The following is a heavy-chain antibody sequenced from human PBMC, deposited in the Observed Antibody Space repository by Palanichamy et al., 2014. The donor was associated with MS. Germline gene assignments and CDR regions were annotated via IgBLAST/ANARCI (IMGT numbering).Heavy chain of an antibody. CDR1: GFAFINAW. J-gene: IGHJ3*02. CDR3: TTELERVVNNAFHI. D-gene: IGHD3-3*01. V-gene: IGHV3-15*02. Sequence: EVQLVEVWGEGVGKGLGGPVRLSCAASGFAFINAWMSWVRQAPGKGLEWVGRIRSKPDGGTTDYAAPVKGRFTISRDDSKNTLYLQMNSLKTEDTAVYYCTTELERVVNNAFHIWGQGTMVTVSS. CDR2: IRSKPDGGTT.